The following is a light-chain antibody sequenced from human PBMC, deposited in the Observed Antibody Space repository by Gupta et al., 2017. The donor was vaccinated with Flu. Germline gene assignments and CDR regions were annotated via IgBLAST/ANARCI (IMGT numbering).Light chain of an antibody. CDR3: QSCYSSTGG. CDR1: GFGDKY. CDR2: QYT. V-gene: IGLV3-1*01. Sequence: SPRKTASSTCSGEGFGDKYACRYQQNPGPYRLWVMYQYTKPPSGIPERFSGSNSGDTATLTMSGTQAMDEADYYSQSCYSSTGGFGGGTKLTVL. J-gene: IGLJ2*01.